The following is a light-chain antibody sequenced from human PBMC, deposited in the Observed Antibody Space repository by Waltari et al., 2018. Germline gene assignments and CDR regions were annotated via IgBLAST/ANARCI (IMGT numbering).Light chain of an antibody. Sequence: DIVMTQSPFSLPVTPGEPASISCRSSQSLLHSNGYNYLDWYLQKPGQSPQLLIYLGSNRASGVPDRFSGSGSGTDFTLKISRVEAEDVGVYYCMQALQTPLFGQGTKLEIK. J-gene: IGKJ2*01. CDR2: LGS. CDR1: QSLLHSNGYNY. CDR3: MQALQTPL. V-gene: IGKV2-28*01.